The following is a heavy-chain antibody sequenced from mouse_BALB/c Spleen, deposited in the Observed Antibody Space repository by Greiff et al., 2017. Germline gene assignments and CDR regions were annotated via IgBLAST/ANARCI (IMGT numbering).Heavy chain of an antibody. CDR3: ATPITTVVAMDY. CDR2: ISYDGSN. CDR1: GYSITSGYY. Sequence: EVQRVESGPGLVKPSQSLSLTCSVTGYSITSGYYWNWIRQFPGNKLEWMGYISYDGSNNYNPSLKNRISITRDTSKNQFFLKLNSVTTEDTATYYCATPITTVVAMDYWGQGTSVTVSS. D-gene: IGHD1-1*01. V-gene: IGHV3-6*02. J-gene: IGHJ4*01.